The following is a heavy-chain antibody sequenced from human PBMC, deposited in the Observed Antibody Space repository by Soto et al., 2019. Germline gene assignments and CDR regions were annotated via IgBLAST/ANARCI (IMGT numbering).Heavy chain of an antibody. CDR1: GGSFSGYY. CDR3: ATMNYYDSSGVRH. CDR2: INHSGST. Sequence: QVQLQQWGAGLLKPSETLSLTCAVYGGSFSGYYWSWIRQPPGKGLEWIGEINHSGSTNYNPSLKSRVTISVDTSKNQFSLKLSSVTAADTAVYYCATMNYYDSSGVRHWGQGTLVTVSS. J-gene: IGHJ1*01. D-gene: IGHD3-22*01. V-gene: IGHV4-34*01.